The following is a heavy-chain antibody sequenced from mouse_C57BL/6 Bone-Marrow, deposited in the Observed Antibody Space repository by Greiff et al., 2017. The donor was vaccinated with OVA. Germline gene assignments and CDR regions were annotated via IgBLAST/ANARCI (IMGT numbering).Heavy chain of an antibody. CDR2: IDPSDSYP. D-gene: IGHD1-1*01. CDR1: GYTFTSYW. Sequence: QVQLQQPGAELVMPGASVKLSCKASGYTFTSYWMHWVKQRPGQGLEWIGEIDPSDSYPNYNQKFKGKSTLTVDKSSSTAYMQLSSLTSEDSAVYYCASAVVGYWGQGTTLTVSS. CDR3: ASAVVGY. J-gene: IGHJ2*01. V-gene: IGHV1-69*01.